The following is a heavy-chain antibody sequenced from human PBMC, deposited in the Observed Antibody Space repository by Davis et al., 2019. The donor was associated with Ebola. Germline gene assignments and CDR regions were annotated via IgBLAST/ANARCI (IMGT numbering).Heavy chain of an antibody. CDR1: GYSFTTYW. J-gene: IGHJ4*02. CDR2: IYPGDSHT. Sequence: GESLKISCQCSGYSFTTYWIGWVRQLPGKGLEWMGIIYPGDSHTRYSPSFQGQVTISADKSISTAYLQWSSLKASDTAMYYCARSSCTATNCYLYYFDYWGQGTLVTVSS. D-gene: IGHD2-2*01. V-gene: IGHV5-51*01. CDR3: ARSSCTATNCYLYYFDY.